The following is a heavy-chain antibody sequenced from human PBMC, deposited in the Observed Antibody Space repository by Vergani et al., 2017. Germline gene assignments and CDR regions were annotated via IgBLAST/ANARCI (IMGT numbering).Heavy chain of an antibody. J-gene: IGHJ4*02. Sequence: QVQLQESGPGLVKPSETLSLTCAVSGYSISSGYYWSWIRQPPGKGLEWIGEINHSGSTNYNPSLKSRVTISVDTSKNQFSLKLSSVTAADTAVYYCARRGVVVPAAPDYWGQGTLVTVSS. D-gene: IGHD2-2*01. CDR1: GYSISSGYY. CDR2: INHSGST. V-gene: IGHV4-38-2*01. CDR3: ARRGVVVPAAPDY.